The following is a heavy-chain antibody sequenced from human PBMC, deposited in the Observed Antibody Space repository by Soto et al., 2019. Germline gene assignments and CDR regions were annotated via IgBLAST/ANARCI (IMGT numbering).Heavy chain of an antibody. Sequence: QVQLVQSGADVKKPGSSVKVSCKASGATFSSSTFTWVRQAPGQGLEWMGRIIPMFGITNSAQKFQGRLGITADESTNTVFMDMSSLRSDDTAIYYCATGALTFGGVLNAWGQETLVTVSS. J-gene: IGHJ4*02. V-gene: IGHV1-69*02. CDR3: ATGALTFGGVLNA. CDR1: GATFSSST. D-gene: IGHD3-16*01. CDR2: IIPMFGIT.